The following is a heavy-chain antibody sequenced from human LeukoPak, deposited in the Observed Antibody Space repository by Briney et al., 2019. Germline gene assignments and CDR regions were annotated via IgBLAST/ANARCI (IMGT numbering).Heavy chain of an antibody. CDR2: IYSGGST. CDR1: GFSVTSND. J-gene: IGHJ6*02. V-gene: IGHV3-66*01. Sequence: GGSLRLSCVASGFSVTSNDMNWVRQAPGKGLEWVSVIYSGGSTYYADSVKGRFTISRDNSKNTLYLQMNSLRAEDTAVYYCARDQLWDYYYYYGMDVWGQGTTVTVSS. D-gene: IGHD5-18*01. CDR3: ARDQLWDYYYYYGMDV.